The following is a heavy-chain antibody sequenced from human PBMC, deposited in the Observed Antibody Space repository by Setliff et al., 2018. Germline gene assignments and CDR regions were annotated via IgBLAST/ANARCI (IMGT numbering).Heavy chain of an antibody. CDR3: ARSEISGTTKKYYYYMDV. D-gene: IGHD1-7*01. Sequence: GASVKVSCKASGGSFAITWVRQAPGQGLEWMGGTIPLLPLPNYAVKFQGRVRITADKSTNTAYMELSSLTYEDTAVYYCARSEISGTTKKYYYYMDVWGQGTTVTVSS. V-gene: IGHV1-69*10. CDR2: TIPLLPLP. CDR1: GGSFA. J-gene: IGHJ6*03.